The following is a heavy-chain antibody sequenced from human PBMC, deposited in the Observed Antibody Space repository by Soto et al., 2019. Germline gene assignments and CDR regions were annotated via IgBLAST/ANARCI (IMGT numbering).Heavy chain of an antibody. J-gene: IGHJ4*02. D-gene: IGHD6-13*01. CDR2: IYYSGST. CDR3: ARCIAASSWPFDY. Sequence: SETMPLASAVSSDTVSISVFSVCWIRQHPGKGLEWIGYIYYSGSTYYNPSLKSRVTISVDTSKNQFSLKLSSVTAADTAVYYCARCIAASSWPFDYWGQGTLVTVSS. V-gene: IGHV4-31*11. CDR1: SDTVSISVFS.